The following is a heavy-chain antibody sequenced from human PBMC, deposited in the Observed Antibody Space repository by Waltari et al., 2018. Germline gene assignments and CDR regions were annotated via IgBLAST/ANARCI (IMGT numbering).Heavy chain of an antibody. J-gene: IGHJ3*02. Sequence: LQLQEAGTGLVKPCGTRSLTCTVSGGSISSSSYLWGWIRHPPGNGLAWIVGICYSGSTYYNPAHKSRVTISVDTSKNQFSLKLGFVTAADAAVYDCARGRSWPKDDAFDIWGQGTMVTVSS. CDR2: ICYSGST. CDR3: ARGRSWPKDDAFDI. D-gene: IGHD6-13*01. V-gene: IGHV4-39*01. CDR1: GGSISSSSYL.